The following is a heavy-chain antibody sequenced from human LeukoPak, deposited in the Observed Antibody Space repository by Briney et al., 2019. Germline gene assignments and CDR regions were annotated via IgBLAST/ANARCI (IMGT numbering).Heavy chain of an antibody. J-gene: IGHJ4*02. CDR2: INNDGRVT. Sequence: GGSLRLSCAASGFTFSSHWMHWVRQAPGKGLGWVSFINNDGRVTRYADSVKGRFTISRDNAKNTVYLQMNSLRAEDTAMYYGARGGQGAVDYWGPGDLVTVS. V-gene: IGHV3-74*01. CDR3: ARGGQGAVDY. D-gene: IGHD3-16*01. CDR1: GFTFSSHW.